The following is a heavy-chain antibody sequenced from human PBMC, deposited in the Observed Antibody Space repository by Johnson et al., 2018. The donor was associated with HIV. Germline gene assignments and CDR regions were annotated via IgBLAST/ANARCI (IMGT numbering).Heavy chain of an antibody. Sequence: VQLVESGGGLVQPGGSLRLSCAASGFTFSSYAMHWVRQAPGKGLEYVSAISSNGGSTYYANSVKGRFTISRDNSKNTLYLQMNSLRAEDTAAYYCAKAAERSGWYVVPDDAFDMWGQGTMVTVSS. CDR1: GFTFSSYA. J-gene: IGHJ3*02. V-gene: IGHV3-64*01. CDR3: AKAAERSGWYVVPDDAFDM. CDR2: ISSNGGST. D-gene: IGHD6-19*01.